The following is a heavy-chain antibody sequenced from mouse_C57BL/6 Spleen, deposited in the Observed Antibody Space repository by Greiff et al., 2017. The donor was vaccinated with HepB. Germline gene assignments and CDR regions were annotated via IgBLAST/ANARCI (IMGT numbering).Heavy chain of an antibody. Sequence: VKLQESGPELVKPGASVKISCKASGYAFSSSWMNWVKQRPGKGLEWIGRIYPGDGDTNYNGKFKGKATLTADKSSSTAYMQLSSLTSEDSAVYFCAGGNWYFDVWGTGTTVTVSS. CDR1: GYAFSSSW. CDR2: IYPGDGDT. CDR3: AGGNWYFDV. J-gene: IGHJ1*03. V-gene: IGHV1-82*01.